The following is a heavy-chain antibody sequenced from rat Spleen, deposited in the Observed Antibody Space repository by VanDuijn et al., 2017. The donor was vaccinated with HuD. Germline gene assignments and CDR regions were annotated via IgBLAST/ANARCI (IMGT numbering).Heavy chain of an antibody. D-gene: IGHD4-3*01. CDR3: ARQDTSGYSNWFTY. Sequence: EVQLVESGGGLVQPGRSMKLSCVASGFTFSNCDMAWVRQAPKKGLEWVAYISYNGGSTYYRDSVKGRFTISRDNAKSTLYLQMDSLRSEDTATYYCARQDTSGYSNWFTYWGQGTLVTVSS. CDR1: GFTFSNCD. J-gene: IGHJ3*01. V-gene: IGHV5-25*01. CDR2: ISYNGGST.